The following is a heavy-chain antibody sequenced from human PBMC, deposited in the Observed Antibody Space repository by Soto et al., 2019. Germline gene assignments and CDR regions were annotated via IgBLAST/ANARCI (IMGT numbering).Heavy chain of an antibody. CDR2: IDHSDGST. CDR1: GYSLTRYY. V-gene: IGHV1-46*01. CDR3: ARKYFFDY. Sequence: QVQLVQSGAEVKKPGASVKVSCKASGYSLTRYYMHWVRQAPGQGLEWMGIIDHSDGSTTYAQRFQGRVTMTRDASSNTVYMELGNLRSDDTAVYFCARKYFFDYWGQGTLVTVSS. J-gene: IGHJ4*02. D-gene: IGHD3-10*01.